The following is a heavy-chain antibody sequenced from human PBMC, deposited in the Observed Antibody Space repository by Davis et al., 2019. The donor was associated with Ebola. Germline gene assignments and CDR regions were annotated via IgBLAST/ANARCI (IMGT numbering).Heavy chain of an antibody. CDR2: IFYSGNT. CDR3: ARHSSGWYGGAFDI. Sequence: MPSETLSLTCTVSGGSISSSSYYWGWIRQPPGKGLEWIGSIFYSGNTYYNPSLKSRVTISVDTSKNQFSLKLSSVTAADTAVYYCARHSSGWYGGAFDIWGQGTMVTVSS. D-gene: IGHD6-19*01. CDR1: GGSISSSSYY. J-gene: IGHJ3*02. V-gene: IGHV4-39*01.